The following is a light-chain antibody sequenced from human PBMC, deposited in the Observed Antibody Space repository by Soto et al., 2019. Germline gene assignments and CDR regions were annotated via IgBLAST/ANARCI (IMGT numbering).Light chain of an antibody. Sequence: DIQMAQFPSTLSASVGDRVTITCRPSQIIDSCLAWYQHKPGKAPKLLIFKASTLEAGVPSRFSGSGSEAEFSLAINSLQSDDFATYYRQNYKSHSEAFGQGTKVDIK. CDR1: QIIDSC. J-gene: IGKJ1*01. CDR2: KAS. V-gene: IGKV1-5*03. CDR3: QNYKSHSEA.